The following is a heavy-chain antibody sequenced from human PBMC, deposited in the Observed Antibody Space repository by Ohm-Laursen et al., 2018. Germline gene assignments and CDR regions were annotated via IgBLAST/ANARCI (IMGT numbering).Heavy chain of an antibody. V-gene: IGHV3-48*03. Sequence: SLRLSCAASGFTFSSYEMNWVRQAPGKGLEWVSYISSSGSTIYYADSVKGRFTISRDNAKNSLYLQMNSLRAEDTAVYYCARRVGDYCSGGSCYFYYYGMDVWGQGTTVTVSS. D-gene: IGHD2-15*01. CDR3: ARRVGDYCSGGSCYFYYYGMDV. J-gene: IGHJ6*02. CDR2: ISSSGSTI. CDR1: GFTFSSYE.